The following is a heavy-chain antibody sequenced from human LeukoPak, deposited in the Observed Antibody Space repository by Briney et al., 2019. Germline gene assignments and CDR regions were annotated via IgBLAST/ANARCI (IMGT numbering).Heavy chain of an antibody. J-gene: IGHJ4*02. V-gene: IGHV3-33*08. CDR1: GFTFSSYA. CDR3: ARDIAGSYYNGVDY. Sequence: GGSPRLSCAASGFTFSSYAMSWVRQAPGKGLEWVAVIWYDGSNKYYADSVKGRFTISRDNSKNTLYLQMNSLRAEDTAVYYCARDIAGSYYNGVDYWGQGTLVTVSS. CDR2: IWYDGSNK. D-gene: IGHD3-10*01.